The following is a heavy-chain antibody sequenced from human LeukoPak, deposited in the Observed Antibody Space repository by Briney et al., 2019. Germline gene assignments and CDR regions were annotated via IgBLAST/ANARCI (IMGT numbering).Heavy chain of an antibody. CDR2: ISGSGGST. CDR1: GFTFSSYA. CDR3: ANALMITFGGVIVIPSG. D-gene: IGHD3-16*02. V-gene: IGHV3-23*01. J-gene: IGHJ4*02. Sequence: GGSLRLSCAASGFTFSSYAMSWVRQAPGKGLEWVSAISGSGGSTYYADSVKGRFTISRDNSKNTLYLQMNSLRAEDTAVYYCANALMITFGGVIVIPSGWGQGTLVTVSS.